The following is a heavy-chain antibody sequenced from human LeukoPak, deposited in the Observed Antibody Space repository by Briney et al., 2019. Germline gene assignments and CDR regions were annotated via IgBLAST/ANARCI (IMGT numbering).Heavy chain of an antibody. D-gene: IGHD3-9*01. V-gene: IGHV3-66*02. CDR1: GFTFSSYW. CDR3: AKDGPYDILTGFDY. CDR2: IYSGGST. Sequence: QSGGSLRLSCAASGFTFSSYWMSWVRQAPGKGLEWVSVIYSGGSTYYADSVKGRFTISRDNSKNTLYLQMNSLRAEDTAVYYCAKDGPYDILTGFDYWGQGTLVTVSS. J-gene: IGHJ4*02.